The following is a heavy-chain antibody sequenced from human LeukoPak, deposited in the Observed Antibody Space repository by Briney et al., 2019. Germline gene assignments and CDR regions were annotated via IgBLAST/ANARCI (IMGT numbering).Heavy chain of an antibody. CDR3: AKWLAEAYRIMYV. J-gene: IGHJ6*02. V-gene: IGHV3-74*01. D-gene: IGHD6-19*01. Sequence: GGSLRLSCADSGADLNTFWVLSVHQGPGKGLVWVSLTSADGTTTTYSNSVKGRFTVSRDNARNTLYVQMNSLIADDAAVHYCAKWLAEAYRIMYVWGQGTTVTVS. CDR1: GADLNTFW. CDR2: TSADGTTT.